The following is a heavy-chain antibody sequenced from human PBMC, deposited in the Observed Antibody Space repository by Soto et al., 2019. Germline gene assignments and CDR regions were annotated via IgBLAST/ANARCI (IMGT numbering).Heavy chain of an antibody. CDR3: ARGGYCSGGRCLWKSTGMDV. Sequence: EVQLVESGGGLVQPGESLILSCAASGFTFSHYDMNWVRRAPGKGLEWVSYISDSGSTVKYADSLKGRFTISRDNAKNSLDLQMDRLRAEDTAVYFCARGGYCSGGRCLWKSTGMDVWGRGTTVTVSS. V-gene: IGHV3-48*03. CDR1: GFTFSHYD. D-gene: IGHD2-15*01. J-gene: IGHJ6*02. CDR2: ISDSGSTV.